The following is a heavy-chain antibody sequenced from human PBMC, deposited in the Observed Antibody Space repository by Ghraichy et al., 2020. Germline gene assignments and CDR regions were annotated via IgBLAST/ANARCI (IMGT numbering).Heavy chain of an antibody. CDR2: IYASGAT. J-gene: IGHJ6*02. CDR1: GDSINNYY. Sequence: SETLSLTCTVSGDSINNYYWSWIRKAAGKGLEWIGRIYASGATNYNPSLESRLTMSVDTSKNQFSLKLRSVTAADTAVYYCARLRHGDNYYYGLDVWGLGTTVTVSS. CDR3: ARLRHGDNYYYGLDV. V-gene: IGHV4-4*07. D-gene: IGHD4-17*01.